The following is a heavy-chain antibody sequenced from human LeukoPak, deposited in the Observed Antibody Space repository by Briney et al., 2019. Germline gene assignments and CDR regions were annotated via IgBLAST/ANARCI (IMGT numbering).Heavy chain of an antibody. CDR1: GGSISSGDYY. J-gene: IGHJ4*02. CDR3: ARYSSGWYGGSDYFDY. V-gene: IGHV4-30-4*08. Sequence: SETLSLTCTVSGGSISSGDYYWSWIRQPPGKGLEWIGYIYYSGSTYYNPSLKSRVTISVDTSKNQFSLKLSSVTAADTAVYYCARYSSGWYGGSDYFDYWGQGTLVTDSS. D-gene: IGHD6-19*01. CDR2: IYYSGST.